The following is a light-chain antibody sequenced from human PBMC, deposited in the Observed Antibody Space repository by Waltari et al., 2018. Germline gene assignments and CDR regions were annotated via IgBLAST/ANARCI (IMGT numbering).Light chain of an antibody. CDR2: SKN. CDR1: ILISYY. V-gene: IGLV3-19*01. J-gene: IGLJ2*01. Sequence: SSELTQDPAVSVALAQTVRITCQGDILISYYAGWYQQKPGQAPILVIYSKNNRPAGIPDRFSGSSSGNTASLTITGAQAEDEADYYCNSRDSSDNLVFFGGGTRLTVL. CDR3: NSRDSSDNLVF.